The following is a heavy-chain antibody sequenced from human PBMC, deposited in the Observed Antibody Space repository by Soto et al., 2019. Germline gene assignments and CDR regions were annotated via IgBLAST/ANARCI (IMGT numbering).Heavy chain of an antibody. CDR1: GFTVSSNY. J-gene: IGHJ4*02. CDR3: ARIDSSGSYLFDY. CDR2: IYSGGST. D-gene: IGHD1-26*01. Sequence: GGSLRLSCAASGFTVSSNYMSWVRQAPGKGLEWVSVIYSGGSTYYADSVKGRFTISRDNSKNTLYLQMNSLRAEDTAVYYCARIDSSGSYLFDYWGQGTLVTVSS. V-gene: IGHV3-53*01.